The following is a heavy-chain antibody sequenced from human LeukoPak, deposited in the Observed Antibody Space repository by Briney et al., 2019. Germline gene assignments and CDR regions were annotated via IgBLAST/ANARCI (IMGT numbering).Heavy chain of an antibody. D-gene: IGHD1-26*01. CDR2: ISGSGGST. Sequence: GGSLRLSCAASGFTFSSYAMSWVRQAPGKGLEWVSAISGSGGSTYYADSVMGRFTISRDNSKNTLYLQMNSLRAEDTAVYYCAKATSYSGSYGLYDYWGQGTLVTVSS. CDR1: GFTFSSYA. J-gene: IGHJ4*02. V-gene: IGHV3-23*01. CDR3: AKATSYSGSYGLYDY.